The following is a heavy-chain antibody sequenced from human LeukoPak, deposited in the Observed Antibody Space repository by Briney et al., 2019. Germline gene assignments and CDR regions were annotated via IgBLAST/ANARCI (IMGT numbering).Heavy chain of an antibody. D-gene: IGHD3-16*01. Sequence: SETLSLTCAVYGGSFSGYYWSWIRQPPGKGLEWIGSIYDSGSTYYNPPLKSRVTISVDTSKNQFSLKLNSVTAADTAVYYCARHYGPWGQGTLVTVSS. CDR1: GGSFSGYY. J-gene: IGHJ5*02. V-gene: IGHV4-34*01. CDR3: ARHYGP. CDR2: IYDSGST.